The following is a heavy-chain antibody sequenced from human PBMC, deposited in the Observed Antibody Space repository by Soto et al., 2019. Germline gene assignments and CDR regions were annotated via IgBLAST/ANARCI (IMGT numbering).Heavy chain of an antibody. CDR2: ISSSSKYI. J-gene: IGHJ4*02. V-gene: IGHV3-21*01. Sequence: GGSLRLSCIGSGFTFSSYAMNWVRQAPGKGLEWVSSISSSSKYIYYTDSVKGRFTISRDNAKNSLYLQMNGLRAEDTALYYCARDPDAEYSGNYHTPRSLDSWAQGTQVPVSS. D-gene: IGHD1-26*01. CDR1: GFTFSSYA. CDR3: ARDPDAEYSGNYHTPRSLDS.